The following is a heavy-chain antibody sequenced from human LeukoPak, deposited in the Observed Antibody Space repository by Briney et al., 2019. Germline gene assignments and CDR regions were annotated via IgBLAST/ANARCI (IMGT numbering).Heavy chain of an antibody. CDR3: ARVGGGWVVPAAIRRNYYFDY. CDR2: IIPIFGTA. CDR1: GYTFTSYG. J-gene: IGHJ4*02. D-gene: IGHD2-2*02. V-gene: IGHV1-69*13. Sequence: GASVKVSCKASGYTFTSYGISWVRQAPGQGLEWMGGIIPIFGTANYAQKFQGRITITADESTSTAYMELSSLRSEDTAVYYCARVGGGWVVPAAIRRNYYFDYWGQGTLVTVSS.